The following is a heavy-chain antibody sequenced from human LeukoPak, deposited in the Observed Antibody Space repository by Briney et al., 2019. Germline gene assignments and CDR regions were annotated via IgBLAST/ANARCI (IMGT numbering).Heavy chain of an antibody. J-gene: IGHJ6*03. D-gene: IGHD4-23*01. Sequence: PGGSLRLSCVASGFIFSNYWMSWVRQVPGKGLEWVANMKQDGREKYLVDSVKGRFTISRDNAKNSVYLQMNSLTDEDTAVYYCARGGGNGGGWVGQYYYMDVWSKGTTVTVS. CDR2: MKQDGREK. CDR3: ARGGGNGGGWVGQYYYMDV. CDR1: GFIFSNYW. V-gene: IGHV3-7*03.